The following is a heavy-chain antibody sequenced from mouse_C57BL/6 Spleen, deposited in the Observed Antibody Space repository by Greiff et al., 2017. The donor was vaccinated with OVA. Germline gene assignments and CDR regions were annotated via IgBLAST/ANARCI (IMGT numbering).Heavy chain of an antibody. CDR2: ISDGGSYT. D-gene: IGHD3-3*01. CDR3: ARDHGAGVDY. J-gene: IGHJ2*01. V-gene: IGHV5-4*01. Sequence: EVMLVESGGGLVKPGGSLKLSCAASGFTFSSYAMSWVRQTPEKSLEWVATISDGGSYTYYPDNVKGRFTISRDNAKNNLYLQMSHLKSEDTAMYYCARDHGAGVDYWGQGTTLTVSS. CDR1: GFTFSSYA.